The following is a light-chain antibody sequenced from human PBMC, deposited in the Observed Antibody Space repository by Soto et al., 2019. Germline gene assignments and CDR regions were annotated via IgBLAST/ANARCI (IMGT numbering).Light chain of an antibody. Sequence: EVVLTQSPGTLSLSPGERATLSCRASQSVSTSFLAWYQQKPGQAPRLLIYGASTRATGLPARFSGSGSGTEFTLTISSLQSEDFAVYYCQQYNNWPPQITFGQGTRLEIK. CDR2: GAS. CDR3: QQYNNWPPQIT. CDR1: QSVSTS. V-gene: IGKV3-15*01. J-gene: IGKJ5*01.